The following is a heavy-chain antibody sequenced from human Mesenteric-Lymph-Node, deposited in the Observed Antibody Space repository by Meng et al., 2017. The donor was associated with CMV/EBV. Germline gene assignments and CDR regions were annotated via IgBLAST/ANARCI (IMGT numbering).Heavy chain of an antibody. CDR1: GFTFDDYA. Sequence: SLKISCAASGFTFDDYAMHWVRQAPGKGLEWVSGISWNSGSIGYADSVKGRFTISRDNAKNSLYLQMNSLRAEDTAVYYCARVPPIVGMIDGGMDVWGQGTTVTVSS. CDR2: ISWNSGSI. V-gene: IGHV3-9*01. CDR3: ARVPPIVGMIDGGMDV. J-gene: IGHJ6*02. D-gene: IGHD1-26*01.